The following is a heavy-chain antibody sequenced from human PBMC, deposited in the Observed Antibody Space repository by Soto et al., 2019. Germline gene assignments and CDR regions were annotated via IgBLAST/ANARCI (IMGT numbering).Heavy chain of an antibody. CDR2: IYTDGSST. CDR1: GFTLSSYW. Sequence: EVQLVESGGGLVQPGGSLRLSCAASGFTLSSYWMHWVRQTPGKGLVWVSRIYTDGSSTTYADSVKGRFTISRDNAKNTLYLQKISLRAEDTAVLYCARLGGTDYEGAYFYYVRDVWGQGTLVTVSS. CDR3: ARLGGTDYEGAYFYYVRDV. D-gene: IGHD1-26*01. V-gene: IGHV3-74*01. J-gene: IGHJ6*02.